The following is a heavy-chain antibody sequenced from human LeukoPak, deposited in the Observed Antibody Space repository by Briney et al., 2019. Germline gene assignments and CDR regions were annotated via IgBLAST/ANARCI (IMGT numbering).Heavy chain of an antibody. CDR3: ARVSKLITMVRGAPLGWFDP. Sequence: ASVKVSCKASGYTFTGYYMHWVRQAPGQGLEWMGWINPNSGGTNYAQKFQGRVTMTRDTSISTAYMELSRLRSDDTAVYYCARVSKLITMVRGAPLGWFDPWGQGTLVTVSS. J-gene: IGHJ5*02. CDR2: INPNSGGT. V-gene: IGHV1-2*02. D-gene: IGHD3-10*01. CDR1: GYTFTGYY.